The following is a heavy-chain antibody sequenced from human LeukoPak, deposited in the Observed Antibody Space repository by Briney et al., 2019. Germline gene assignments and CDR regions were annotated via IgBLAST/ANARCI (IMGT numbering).Heavy chain of an antibody. Sequence: SVKVXCKASGYTFTGYYMHWVRQAPGQGLEWVGWINPNSGGTNYAQKFQGRVTMTRDTSISTAYMELSRLRSGDTAVYYCAXXXXGDXXILTGYLSDDSDQDYRGQGTLVTVSS. J-gene: IGHJ4*02. V-gene: IGHV1-2*02. CDR2: INPNSGGT. CDR3: AXXXXGDXXILTGYLSDDSDQDY. D-gene: IGHD3-9*01. CDR1: GYTFTGYY.